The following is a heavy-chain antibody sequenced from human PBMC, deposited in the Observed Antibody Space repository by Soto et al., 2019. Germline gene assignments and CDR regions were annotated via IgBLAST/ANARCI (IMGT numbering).Heavy chain of an antibody. CDR2: INHSGST. D-gene: IGHD2-15*01. CDR3: ARAGYCSGGSCYSNAFDI. V-gene: IGHV4-34*01. Sequence: QVQLQQWGAGLLKPSETLSLTCAVYGGYFSGYYWSWIRQPPGKGLEWIGEINHSGSTNYNPSLKGRVTISVDTSKNQFSLKLSSVTAADTAVYYCARAGYCSGGSCYSNAFDIWGQGTMVTVSS. CDR1: GGYFSGYY. J-gene: IGHJ3*02.